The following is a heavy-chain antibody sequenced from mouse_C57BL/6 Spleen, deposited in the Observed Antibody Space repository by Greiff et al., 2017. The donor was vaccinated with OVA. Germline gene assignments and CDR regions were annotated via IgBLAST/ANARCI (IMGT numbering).Heavy chain of an antibody. V-gene: IGHV1-15*01. J-gene: IGHJ2*01. CDR1: GYTFTDYE. CDR2: IDPETGGT. Sequence: QVQLQQSGAELVRPGASVTLSCKASGYTFTDYEMHWVKQTPVHGLEWIGAIDPETGGTAYNQKFKGKAILTADKSSSTAYMELRSLTSEDAAVDYCTRWSDEDYFDYWGQGTTLTVSS. CDR3: TRWSDEDYFDY.